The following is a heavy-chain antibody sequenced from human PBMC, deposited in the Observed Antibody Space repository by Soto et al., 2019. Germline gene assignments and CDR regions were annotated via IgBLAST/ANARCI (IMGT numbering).Heavy chain of an antibody. V-gene: IGHV4-34*01. J-gene: IGHJ6*02. CDR1: GGSFSGYY. D-gene: IGHD3-9*01. CDR2: INHSGTI. Sequence: SETLSLTCAVYGGSFSGYYWTWIRQPPGKGLEWIGEINHSGTINFNPSLKSRLTISLDTSKKHFSLKLSSVTDADTAAYYCARADRTLVTYYSLDVWGQGITVTVSS. CDR3: ARADRTLVTYYSLDV.